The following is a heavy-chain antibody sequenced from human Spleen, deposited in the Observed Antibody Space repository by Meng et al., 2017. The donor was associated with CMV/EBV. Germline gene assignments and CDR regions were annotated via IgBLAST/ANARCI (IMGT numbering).Heavy chain of an antibody. D-gene: IGHD3-3*01. Sequence: GESLKISCAASGFTFSSYAMHWVRQAPGKGLEWVAVISYDGSNKYYADSVKGRFTISRDNSKNTLYLQMNSLRAEDTAVYYCARGGGSGGGYYDFWSGYRYYYYGMDVWGQGTTVTVSS. J-gene: IGHJ6*02. CDR1: GFTFSSYA. V-gene: IGHV3-30-3*01. CDR2: ISYDGSNK. CDR3: ARGGGSGGGYYDFWSGYRYYYYGMDV.